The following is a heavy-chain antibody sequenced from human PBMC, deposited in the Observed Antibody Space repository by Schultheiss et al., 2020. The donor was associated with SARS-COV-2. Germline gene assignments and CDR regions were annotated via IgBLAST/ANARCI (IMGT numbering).Heavy chain of an antibody. J-gene: IGHJ4*02. Sequence: GGSLRLSCAASGFTVSSNYMSWVRQAPGKGLEWVSVIYSGGSTYYAGYVKGRFTISRHNSKNTLYLQMNSLRAEDTAVYYCARGQQLAIPSFDYWGQGTLVTVSS. D-gene: IGHD6-13*01. CDR3: ARGQQLAIPSFDY. CDR1: GFTVSSNY. V-gene: IGHV3-53*04. CDR2: IYSGGST.